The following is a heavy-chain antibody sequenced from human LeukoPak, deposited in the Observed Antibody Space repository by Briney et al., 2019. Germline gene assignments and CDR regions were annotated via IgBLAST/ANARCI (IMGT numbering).Heavy chain of an antibody. V-gene: IGHV3-30*04. J-gene: IGHJ4*02. D-gene: IGHD5-18*01. CDR3: AKDRYSYAFEYSDS. Sequence: PGRSLRLSCAASGFTFSSYAMHWVRQAPGRGLDWVAVISNDGSKKYYADSVKGRFTISRDNSKNTLSLQVSRLRAEDTAVYYCAKDRYSYAFEYSDSWGQGTLVTVSS. CDR1: GFTFSSYA. CDR2: ISNDGSKK.